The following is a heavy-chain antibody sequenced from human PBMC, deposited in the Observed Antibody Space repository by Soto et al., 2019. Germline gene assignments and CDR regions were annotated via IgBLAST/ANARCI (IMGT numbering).Heavy chain of an antibody. CDR2: INPNSGGT. Sequence: ASVKVSCKASGYTFTGYYMHWVRQAPGQGLEWMGWINPNSGGTNYAQKFQGWVTMTRDTSISTAYMELSRLRSDDTAVYYCARGGVTTTIYYYYYYMDVWGKGTTVTVSS. CDR3: ARGGVTTTIYYYYYYMDV. CDR1: GYTFTGYY. V-gene: IGHV1-2*04. D-gene: IGHD4-17*01. J-gene: IGHJ6*03.